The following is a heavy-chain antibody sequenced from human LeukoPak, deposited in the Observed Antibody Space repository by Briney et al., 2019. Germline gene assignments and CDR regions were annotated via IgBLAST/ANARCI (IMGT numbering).Heavy chain of an antibody. J-gene: IGHJ4*02. CDR1: GFTFSDYY. CDR3: ARVGKEHLWFDY. CDR2: ITSSGSYT. Sequence: GGSLRLSCAASGFTFSDYYMSWIRQAPGKGLEWVSYITSSGSYTNYADSVKGRFTISRDNAKNSLYLQMNSLRAEDTAVYYCARVGKEHLWFDYWGQGTLVPVSS. V-gene: IGHV3-11*06. D-gene: IGHD5-18*01.